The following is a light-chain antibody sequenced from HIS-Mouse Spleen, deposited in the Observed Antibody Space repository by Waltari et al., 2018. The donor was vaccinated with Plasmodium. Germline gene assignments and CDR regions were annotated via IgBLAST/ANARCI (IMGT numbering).Light chain of an antibody. J-gene: IGLJ2*01. CDR1: SSDVGGYNY. CDR2: DVS. Sequence: QSALTQPASVSGAPGQPITIPCTGTSSDVGGYNYGAWYHQHPGKAPNLMIYDVSNRPSGVSNRFSGSKSGNTASLTISGLQAEDEADYYCSSYTSSSTLVFGGGTKLTVL. V-gene: IGLV2-14*03. CDR3: SSYTSSSTLV.